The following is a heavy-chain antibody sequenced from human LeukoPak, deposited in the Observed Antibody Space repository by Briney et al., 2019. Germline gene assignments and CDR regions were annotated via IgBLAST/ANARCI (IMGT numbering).Heavy chain of an antibody. Sequence: APVKVSCKVSGYTLTELSMHWVRQAPGKGLEWMGGFDPEDGETIYAQKFQGRVTMTEDTSTDTAYMELSSLRSEDTAVYYCATVSYSSSWRTLDYWGQGTLVTVSS. D-gene: IGHD6-13*01. V-gene: IGHV1-24*01. CDR1: GYTLTELS. CDR2: FDPEDGET. J-gene: IGHJ4*02. CDR3: ATVSYSSSWRTLDY.